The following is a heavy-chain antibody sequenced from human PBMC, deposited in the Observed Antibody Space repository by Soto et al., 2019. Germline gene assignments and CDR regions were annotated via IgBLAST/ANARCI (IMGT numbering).Heavy chain of an antibody. CDR1: GGSVSSGSYY. Sequence: SETPSLTCTVSGGSVSSGSYYWSWIRQPPGKGLEWIGYIYYSGSTNYNPSLKSRVTISVDTSKNQFSLKLSSVTAADTAVYYCARGPVLRFLEWLLPSWFDPWGQGTLVTAPQ. D-gene: IGHD3-3*01. J-gene: IGHJ5*02. CDR2: IYYSGST. V-gene: IGHV4-61*01. CDR3: ARGPVLRFLEWLLPSWFDP.